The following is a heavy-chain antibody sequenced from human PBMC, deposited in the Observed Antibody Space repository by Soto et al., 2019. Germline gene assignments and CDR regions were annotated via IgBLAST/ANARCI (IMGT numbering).Heavy chain of an antibody. J-gene: IGHJ4*02. CDR3: ARDLANGCGSAGFDD. CDR2: INPKSGGT. CDR1: GYTFTVYY. V-gene: IGHV1-2*02. D-gene: IGHD1-26*01. Sequence: QVQLVQSGAEVKKPGASVNVSCKSSGYTFTVYYMHCLRPAPGQGLERMGWINPKSGGTMYPQKFQGRVTMTGDTSIITADMALPSLRSADTAVYFWARDLANGCGSAGFDDWGQGTLVTVSA.